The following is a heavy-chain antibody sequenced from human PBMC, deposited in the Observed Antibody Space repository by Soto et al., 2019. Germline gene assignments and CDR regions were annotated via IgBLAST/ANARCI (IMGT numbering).Heavy chain of an antibody. V-gene: IGHV3-7*01. CDR3: ARNRGWETFDY. Sequence: EVQLVESGGGLVQPGGSLRLSCAASGFTFSNYWMNWVRQAPGKGLEWVASIKHNGTETYYMDSVKGRFTISRDNAKNSLNLQMDSLRAEDMAIYYCARNRGWETFDYWGQGTLVTVSS. D-gene: IGHD6-19*01. J-gene: IGHJ4*02. CDR2: IKHNGTET. CDR1: GFTFSNYW.